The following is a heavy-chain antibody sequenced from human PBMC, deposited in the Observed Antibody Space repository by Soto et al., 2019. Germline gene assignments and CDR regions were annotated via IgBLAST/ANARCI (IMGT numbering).Heavy chain of an antibody. Sequence: SETLSLTCTVSGGSISSYYWSWIRQPPGKGLEWIGYIYYSGSTNYNPSLKSRVTISVDTSKNQFSLKLSSVTAADTAVYYCARHASYVFWSGYYNWFDPWGQGTLVTVSS. J-gene: IGHJ5*02. D-gene: IGHD3-3*01. CDR1: GGSISSYY. CDR2: IYYSGST. V-gene: IGHV4-59*08. CDR3: ARHASYVFWSGYYNWFDP.